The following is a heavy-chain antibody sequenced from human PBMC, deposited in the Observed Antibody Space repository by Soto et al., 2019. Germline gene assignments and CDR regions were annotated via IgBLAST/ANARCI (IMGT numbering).Heavy chain of an antibody. CDR3: ASSYCSGGSCYSSYYYYMDV. Sequence: QVQLVQSGAEVKKPGSSVKVSCKASGGTFSSYTISWVRQAPGQGLEWMGRIIPILGIANYAQKFQGRVTITADKSTSTAYMELSSLRSKDTAVYYCASSYCSGGSCYSSYYYYMDVWGKGTTVTVSS. J-gene: IGHJ6*03. CDR1: GGTFSSYT. D-gene: IGHD2-15*01. CDR2: IIPILGIA. V-gene: IGHV1-69*02.